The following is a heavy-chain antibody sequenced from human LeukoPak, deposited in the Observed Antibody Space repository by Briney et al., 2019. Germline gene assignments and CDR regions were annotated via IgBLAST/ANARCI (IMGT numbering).Heavy chain of an antibody. D-gene: IGHD6-13*01. CDR1: GFSFSNYA. Sequence: GGSLRLSCAASGFSFSNYAMTWFRQAPGNGLEWVSTISGSGRNTYYADSVKGRFTISRDNTKDTLFLHMNSLRAEDSAVFYCATDPSAPGTAEYFHHWGQGTLVTVSS. V-gene: IGHV3-23*01. CDR2: ISGSGRNT. J-gene: IGHJ1*01. CDR3: ATDPSAPGTAEYFHH.